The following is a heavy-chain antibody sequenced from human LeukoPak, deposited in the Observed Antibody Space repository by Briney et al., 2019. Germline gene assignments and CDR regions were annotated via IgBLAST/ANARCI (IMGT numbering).Heavy chain of an antibody. Sequence: ASVKVSCKASGYTFTGYYMHWVRQAPGQGLEWMGWINPNSGGTNYAQKFQGRVTMTRDTSISTAYMELSRLRSDDTAVYYCARLTTVTTIDYYYYGMDVWGQGTTVTASS. CDR1: GYTFTGYY. D-gene: IGHD4-11*01. J-gene: IGHJ6*02. V-gene: IGHV1-2*02. CDR3: ARLTTVTTIDYYYYGMDV. CDR2: INPNSGGT.